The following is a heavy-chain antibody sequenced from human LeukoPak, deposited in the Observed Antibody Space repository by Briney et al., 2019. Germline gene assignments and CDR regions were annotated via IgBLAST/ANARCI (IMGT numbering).Heavy chain of an antibody. CDR2: VNAEDGET. J-gene: IGHJ4*02. D-gene: IGHD3-22*01. CDR1: GYTFADYY. V-gene: IGHV1-69-2*01. Sequence: AASVKVSCKVSGYTFADYYMHWVRQAPGKGLEWMGLVNAEDGETIYAEKFQGRVTITADTSTDTAYMELISLRSEDTAVYYCATGRYYYDSSGYYQFDYWGQGTLATVSS. CDR3: ATGRYYYDSSGYYQFDY.